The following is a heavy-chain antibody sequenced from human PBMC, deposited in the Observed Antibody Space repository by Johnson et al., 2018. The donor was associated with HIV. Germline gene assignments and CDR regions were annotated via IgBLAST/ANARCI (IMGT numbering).Heavy chain of an antibody. Sequence: VQLVESGGGLVQPGGSLRLYCAASGFTFSSYDMHWVRQATGKGLEWVSAIGTAGDTYYPGSVKGRFTISRENAKNSLYLQMNSLRAGDTAVYYCARGERFGGTQEAFDIWGQGTMVTVSS. D-gene: IGHD1-26*01. CDR1: GFTFSSYD. J-gene: IGHJ3*02. CDR3: ARGERFGGTQEAFDI. CDR2: IGTAGDT. V-gene: IGHV3-13*01.